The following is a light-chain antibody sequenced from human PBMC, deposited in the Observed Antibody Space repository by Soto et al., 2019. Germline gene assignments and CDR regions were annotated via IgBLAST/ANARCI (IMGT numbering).Light chain of an antibody. CDR3: CSYAGSSSADV. V-gene: IGLV2-23*02. CDR2: EVS. CDR1: SSDVGSYNV. Sequence: QSVLTQPASVSGSPGQSITISCTGTSSDVGSYNVVSWYQQHPGKAPKLLIYEVSKRPSGVSDRFSGSKSGNTASLTISGLQAEDEADYHCCSYAGSSSADVFGTGTKVTV. J-gene: IGLJ1*01.